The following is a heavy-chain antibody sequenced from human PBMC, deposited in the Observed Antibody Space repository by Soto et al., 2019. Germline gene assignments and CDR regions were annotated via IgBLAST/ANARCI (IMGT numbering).Heavy chain of an antibody. Sequence: QVQLQESGPGLVKPSETLSLTCTVSGGSISSYYWSWIRQPPGKGLEWIGYIYYSGSTNYNPSLKSRVPISVDTSKNQFALKLRSVTAADTAVYYCARDGGIAAAGTGGAFDIWGQGTMVTVSS. V-gene: IGHV4-59*01. CDR2: IYYSGST. CDR1: GGSISSYY. J-gene: IGHJ3*02. D-gene: IGHD6-13*01. CDR3: ARDGGIAAAGTGGAFDI.